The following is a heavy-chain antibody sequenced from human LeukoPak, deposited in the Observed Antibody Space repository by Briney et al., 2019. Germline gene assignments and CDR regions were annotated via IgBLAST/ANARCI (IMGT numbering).Heavy chain of an antibody. D-gene: IGHD4/OR15-4a*01. J-gene: IGHJ4*02. CDR2: ISSGSSTI. CDR1: AFTFTSYS. Sequence: GGSLRLSCAASAFTFTSYSMNWVRQAPGKGLEWVSYISSGSSTIYYADSVKGRFTISRDNAKSSLYLQMNSLRAEDTAVYYCARWSANYLNFDYWGQGTLVTVSS. CDR3: ARWSANYLNFDY. V-gene: IGHV3-48*04.